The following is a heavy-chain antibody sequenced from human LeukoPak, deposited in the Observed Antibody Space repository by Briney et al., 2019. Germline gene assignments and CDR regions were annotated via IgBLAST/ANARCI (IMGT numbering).Heavy chain of an antibody. CDR2: INGYNGNT. J-gene: IGHJ6*02. V-gene: IGHV1-18*01. CDR1: GYTFTSYG. CDR3: GRVGMVRGVINYYGMDV. Sequence: ASVKVSCTASGYTFTSYGISWVRQAPGQGLEWMGWINGYNGNTNYAQKLQGRVTMTTATSTSTAYMELRSLRSDDTAVYYCGRVGMVRGVINYYGMDVWGQGTTVTVSS. D-gene: IGHD3-10*01.